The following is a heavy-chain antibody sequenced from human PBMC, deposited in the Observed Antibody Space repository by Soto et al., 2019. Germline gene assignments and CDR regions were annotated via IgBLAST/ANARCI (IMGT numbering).Heavy chain of an antibody. D-gene: IGHD2-15*01. V-gene: IGHV1-69*12. CDR1: GGSVTTFT. CDR3: AAGSVVPAYPNWLDT. CDR2: FIPIFRNP. J-gene: IGHJ5*02. Sequence: VQLVQSGAEVTKPGSSVKVSCKASGGSVTTFTISWLRQAPGQGLEWMGAFIPIFRNPNFAQNFQGRVIITADDSTNTDYMEPSGLTSEDTAAYFCAAGSVVPAYPNWLDTWGQGTQVTVSS.